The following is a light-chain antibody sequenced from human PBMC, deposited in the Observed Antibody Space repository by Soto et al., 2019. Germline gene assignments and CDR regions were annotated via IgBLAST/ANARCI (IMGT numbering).Light chain of an antibody. CDR2: GAS. CDR3: QQYDDWPRN. Sequence: EILMTQSPAALSVSPGERATLSCRASQRLNDNLAWYQHKPGRPPRLLIYGASNRATGIPDRFSGSGSGTQFTLTISSLQSEDVALYYCQQYDDWPRNFGQGTQLEIK. V-gene: IGKV3-15*01. J-gene: IGKJ2*01. CDR1: QRLNDN.